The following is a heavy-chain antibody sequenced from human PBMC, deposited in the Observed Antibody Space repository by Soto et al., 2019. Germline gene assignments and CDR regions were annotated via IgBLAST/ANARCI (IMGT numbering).Heavy chain of an antibody. CDR2: VNHSGGI. J-gene: IGHJ4*02. V-gene: IGHV4-34*02. CDR3: AGRTGYYSGIDY. Sequence: QVQLQQWGAGLLKPSETLSLTCVVYGGSFSGYYWSWIRQPPGKGLEWFGEVNHSGGIDYNPSLKSRVTISVDTSKHQFSLKMSSVTAAVTAVYYCAGRTGYYSGIDYWGQGTLVTVSS. D-gene: IGHD3-22*01. CDR1: GGSFSGYY.